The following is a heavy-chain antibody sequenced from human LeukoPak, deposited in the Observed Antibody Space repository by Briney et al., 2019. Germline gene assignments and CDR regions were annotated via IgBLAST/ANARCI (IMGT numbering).Heavy chain of an antibody. V-gene: IGHV3-53*01. CDR1: GFAVSSNY. J-gene: IGHJ4*02. D-gene: IGHD2-8*02. CDR3: AGGQMFTGGGFDD. CDR2: IYSCGST. Sequence: GGSLGLSCAASGFAVSSNYMSWVRQAPGKGLEWVSVIYSCGSTYYADSVRGRFTISRDNSKNTVNLQMNSLRAEDTALYYCAGGQMFTGGGFDDWGQGTMVTVSS.